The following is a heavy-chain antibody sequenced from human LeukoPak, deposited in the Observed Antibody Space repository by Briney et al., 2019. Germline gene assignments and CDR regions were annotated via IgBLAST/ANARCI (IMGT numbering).Heavy chain of an antibody. J-gene: IGHJ4*02. V-gene: IGHV1-18*01. CDR3: ARDAKEGGYGDYAY. CDR2: ISAYNGNT. D-gene: IGHD4-17*01. Sequence: ASVKVSCKASGYTVTSYGISWVRQAPGQGLEWMGWISAYNGNTNYAQKLQGRVTMTTDTSTSTAYMELRSLRSDDTAVYYCARDAKEGGYGDYAYWGQGTLITVSS. CDR1: GYTVTSYG.